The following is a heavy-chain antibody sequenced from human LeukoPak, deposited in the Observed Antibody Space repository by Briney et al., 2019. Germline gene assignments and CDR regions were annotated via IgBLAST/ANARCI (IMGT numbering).Heavy chain of an antibody. CDR2: IYYTET. D-gene: IGHD7-27*01. V-gene: IGHV4-59*02. CDR1: GGSVSNYY. CDR3: ATRKLGNDY. Sequence: ASETLSLTCTVSGGSVSNYYWSWIRRSPGKGLEWIGYIYYTETSYNPSLKSRVTISADTSKNQFSLKLYSVTAADTAVYYCATRKLGNDYWGQGTLVTVSS. J-gene: IGHJ4*02.